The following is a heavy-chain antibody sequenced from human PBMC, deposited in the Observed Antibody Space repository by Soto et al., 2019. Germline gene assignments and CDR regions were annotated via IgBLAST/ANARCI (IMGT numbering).Heavy chain of an antibody. CDR3: ARVHWGASYILASGRMFDL. Sequence: QMQLQESGPGLVKPSQTLSLTCTVSGGSINSADYYWSWVRQPPGKGLEWIGFLHYSGSLYYSPSLRSRPSLSLGTSKNQFSLTMTSVTDAATAIYFCARVHWGASYILASGRMFDLWGQGILVAVSS. V-gene: IGHV4-30-4*01. CDR1: GGSINSADYY. J-gene: IGHJ4*02. CDR2: LHYSGSL. D-gene: IGHD3-16*01.